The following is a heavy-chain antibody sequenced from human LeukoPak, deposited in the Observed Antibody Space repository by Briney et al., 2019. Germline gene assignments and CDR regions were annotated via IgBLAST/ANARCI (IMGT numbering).Heavy chain of an antibody. CDR2: TYYRSTWYN. CDR3: ARRLTQYDCFDP. J-gene: IGHJ5*02. CDR1: GDSVSSNSVT. D-gene: IGHD2-2*01. V-gene: IGHV6-1*01. Sequence: QTLSLTCAISGDSVSSNSVTWNWIRQSPSRGLEWLGRTYYRSTWYNDYAVSVRGQITVNPDTSKNQFSLHLNSVTPEDTAVYYCARRLTQYDCFDPWGQGILVTVSS.